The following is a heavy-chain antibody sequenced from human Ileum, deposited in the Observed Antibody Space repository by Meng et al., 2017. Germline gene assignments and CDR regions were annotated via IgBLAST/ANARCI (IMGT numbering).Heavy chain of an antibody. V-gene: IGHV4-4*02. D-gene: IGHD1-26*01. CDR3: AREWSGSYRHFDY. Sequence: QVKLLESGQRLGRPSGTLSLPWAASGGSIRTSDWWSWVRQPPGKGLEWIGEIHHSGSTNYNPSLKSRVTISVDKSKNQFSLKLNSVTAADTAVYYCAREWSGSYRHFDYWGQGTLVTVSS. J-gene: IGHJ4*02. CDR2: IHHSGST. CDR1: GGSIRTSDW.